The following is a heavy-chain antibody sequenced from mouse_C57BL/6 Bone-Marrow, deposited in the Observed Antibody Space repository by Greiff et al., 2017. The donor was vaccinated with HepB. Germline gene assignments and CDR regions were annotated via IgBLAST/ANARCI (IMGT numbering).Heavy chain of an antibody. D-gene: IGHD2-10*01. J-gene: IGHJ4*01. CDR3: ARSQAYYRNPYYYAMDY. CDR2: IYPRDGST. Sequence: QVQLQQSDAELVKPGASVKISCKVSGYTLTDHTIHWMKQRPEQGLEWIGYIYPRDGSTKYNEKFKGKATLTADKSSSTAYMQLNSLTSEDSAVYFCARSQAYYRNPYYYAMDYWGQGTSVTVSS. V-gene: IGHV1-78*01. CDR1: GYTLTDHT.